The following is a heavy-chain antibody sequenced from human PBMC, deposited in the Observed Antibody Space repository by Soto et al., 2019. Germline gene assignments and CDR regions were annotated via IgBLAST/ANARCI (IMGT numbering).Heavy chain of an antibody. D-gene: IGHD1-26*01. CDR3: ASPYSGSYYYGMDV. J-gene: IGHJ6*02. CDR2: IDPSDSYT. V-gene: IGHV5-10-1*01. CDR1: GDSFTSYG. Sequence: PGESLKISWKGSGDSFTSYGISWVRQMPGKGLEWMGRIDPSDSYTNYSPSFQGHVTISADKSISTAYLQWSSLKASDTAMYYCASPYSGSYYYGMDVWGQGTTVTVSS.